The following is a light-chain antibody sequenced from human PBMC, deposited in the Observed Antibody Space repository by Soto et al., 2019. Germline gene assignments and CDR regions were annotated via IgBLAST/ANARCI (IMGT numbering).Light chain of an antibody. Sequence: EIVMTQSPATLSVSPGERATLSCRASQSISSNLAWYQQKPGQAPRLLMFRTSSRATGFPARFSGSGSGTECNLTISSLQSEDFGVYYGKQYNNWPRATFGGGTKVEIK. CDR1: QSISSN. J-gene: IGKJ4*01. CDR2: RTS. V-gene: IGKV3-15*01. CDR3: KQYNNWPRAT.